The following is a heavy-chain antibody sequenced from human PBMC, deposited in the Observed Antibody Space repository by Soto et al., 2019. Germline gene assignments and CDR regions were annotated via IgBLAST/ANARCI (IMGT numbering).Heavy chain of an antibody. D-gene: IGHD6-13*01. CDR2: INAGNGNT. V-gene: IGHV1-3*01. J-gene: IGHJ4*02. CDR3: ARDSHYSSSWSYFDY. Sequence: ASVKVSCKASGYTFTSYAMHWVRQAPGQRLEWMGWINAGNGNTKYSQKFQGRVTITRNTSASTAYMELNSLRSEDTAVYYCARDSHYSSSWSYFDYWGQGTLVTVSS. CDR1: GYTFTSYA.